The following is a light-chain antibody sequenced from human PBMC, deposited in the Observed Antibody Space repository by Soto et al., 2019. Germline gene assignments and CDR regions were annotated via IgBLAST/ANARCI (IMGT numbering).Light chain of an antibody. CDR2: GAS. CDR3: HQHGDSPWT. V-gene: IGKV3-20*01. Sequence: SQSPSTLSVSPGERATLSCRASQSVSSNLAWYQQKPGQAPRLLIYGASSRATGIPDRFSGSGSGTDFTLTTSRLEPEDFATYYCHQHGDSPWTFGQGTKVAIK. CDR1: QSVSSN. J-gene: IGKJ1*01.